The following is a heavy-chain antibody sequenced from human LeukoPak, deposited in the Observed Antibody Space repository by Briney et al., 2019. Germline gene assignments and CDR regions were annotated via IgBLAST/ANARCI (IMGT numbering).Heavy chain of an antibody. V-gene: IGHV3-21*01. CDR2: ISSTSSHI. Sequence: GGSLRLSCAASGFTFSSYSINWVRKAPGKGLEWVSSISSTSSHIYYADSVKGRFTISRDNARNSLYLQMNSLRADDTAVYYCVRGGAGATGDDYFDYWGQGTLVTVSS. D-gene: IGHD6-25*01. J-gene: IGHJ4*02. CDR3: VRGGAGATGDDYFDY. CDR1: GFTFSSYS.